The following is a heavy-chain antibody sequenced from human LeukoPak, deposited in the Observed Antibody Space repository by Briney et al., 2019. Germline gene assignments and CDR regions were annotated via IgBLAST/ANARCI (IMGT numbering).Heavy chain of an antibody. V-gene: IGHV1-8*01. CDR3: ARGSTDDYSNFDY. Sequence: ASVKVSCKASGYTFTSYDINWVRQATGQGLEWMGWMNPNSGNTGYAQKFQGRVTMTRDTSISTAYMELSSLRSEDTAVYYCARGSTDDYSNFDYWGQGTLVTVSS. CDR2: MNPNSGNT. J-gene: IGHJ4*02. CDR1: GYTFTSYD. D-gene: IGHD4-4*01.